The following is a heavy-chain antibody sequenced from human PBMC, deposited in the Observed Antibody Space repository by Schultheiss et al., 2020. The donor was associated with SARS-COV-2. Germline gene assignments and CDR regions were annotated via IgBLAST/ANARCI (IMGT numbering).Heavy chain of an antibody. D-gene: IGHD6-19*01. CDR1: GGTFSSYA. CDR3: AKDAADGLAVLDACDL. V-gene: IGHV1-8*02. CDR2: MNPNSGNT. J-gene: IGHJ3*01. Sequence: ASVKVSCKASGGTFSSYAISWVRQAPGQGLEWMGWMNPNSGNTGYAQKFQDRVTMTTDTSTSTAYMELRSLRSEDTALYYCAKDAADGLAVLDACDLWGQGTMVTVSS.